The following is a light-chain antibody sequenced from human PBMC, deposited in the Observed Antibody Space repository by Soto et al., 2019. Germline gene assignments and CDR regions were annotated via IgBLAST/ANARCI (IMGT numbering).Light chain of an antibody. CDR3: QQYNNWPPYT. V-gene: IGKV3-15*01. CDR2: GAS. CDR1: QSVSRN. Sequence: EIVMTQSPATLSVSPGERATLSCRASQSVSRNLAWYQQNPGQAPRLIIYGASTRATGIPARFSGSRSGTEVTLTISSLQSEDFAVYYCQQYNNWPPYTFGQGTKLEIK. J-gene: IGKJ2*01.